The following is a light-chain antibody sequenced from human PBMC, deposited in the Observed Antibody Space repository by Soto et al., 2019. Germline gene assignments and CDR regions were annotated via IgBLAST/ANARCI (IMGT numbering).Light chain of an antibody. V-gene: IGLV2-14*01. CDR3: FSHRSGDSHV. CDR2: GVT. Sequence: QSVLTQPASVSGSPGQSITISCTGTSSDVGGYNYVSWYQQYPGKAPKLMIYGVTNRPSGVSNRFSGSKTGNTASLTISGLQAEDEAYYYCFSHRSGDSHVFGTGTKLTFL. J-gene: IGLJ1*01. CDR1: SSDVGGYNY.